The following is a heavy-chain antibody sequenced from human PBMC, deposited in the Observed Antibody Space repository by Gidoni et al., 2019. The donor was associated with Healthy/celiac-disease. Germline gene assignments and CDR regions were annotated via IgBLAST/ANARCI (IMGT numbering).Heavy chain of an antibody. J-gene: IGHJ6*02. CDR3: ASGPTKWLRPYYYYYGMDV. Sequence: QVQLVQSGAEVKKPGASVKVSCKASGYTFTSYAMHWVRQAPGQRLEWMGWINAGNGNTKYSQKFQCRVTITRDTSARTAYMELSSLRSEDTAVYYCASGPTKWLRPYYYYYGMDVWGQGTTVTVSS. V-gene: IGHV1-3*01. CDR1: GYTFTSYA. CDR2: INAGNGNT. D-gene: IGHD5-12*01.